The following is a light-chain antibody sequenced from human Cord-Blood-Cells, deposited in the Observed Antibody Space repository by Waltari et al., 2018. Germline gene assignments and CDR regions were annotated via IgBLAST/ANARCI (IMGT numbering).Light chain of an antibody. V-gene: IGKV3-15*01. CDR1: QSFSSK. CDR2: GAS. J-gene: IGKJ1*01. Sequence: EIVMTQSPATLSVSPGERATLSCRASQSFSSKLAWYQQKPGQAPRLLIYGASTRATGIPGRFSGSGSGTEFTLTISSLQSEDFAVYYCQQYNNWPGTFGQGTKVEIK. CDR3: QQYNNWPGT.